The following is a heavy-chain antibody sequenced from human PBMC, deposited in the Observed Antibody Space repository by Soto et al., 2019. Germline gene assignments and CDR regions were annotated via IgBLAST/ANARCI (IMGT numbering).Heavy chain of an antibody. CDR1: GGSVSSGSYY. CDR3: ARLGIEDNWNDELPYYYYGMDV. Sequence: SETLSLTCTVSGGSVSSGSYYWSWIRQPPGKGLEWIGYIYYSGSTNYNPSLKSRVTISVDTSKNQFSLKLSSVTAADTAVYYCARLGIEDNWNDELPYYYYGMDVWGQGTTVTVSS. J-gene: IGHJ6*02. D-gene: IGHD1-20*01. V-gene: IGHV4-61*01. CDR2: IYYSGST.